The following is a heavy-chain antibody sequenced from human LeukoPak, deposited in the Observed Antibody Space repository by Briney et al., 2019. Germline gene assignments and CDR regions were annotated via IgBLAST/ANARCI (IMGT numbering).Heavy chain of an antibody. J-gene: IGHJ4*02. CDR2: ISAYNGNT. CDR3: GRVSGKYYYGSGSYSQHWDY. D-gene: IGHD3-10*01. CDR1: GYTFTSYG. V-gene: IGHV1-18*01. Sequence: ASVKVSCKASGYTFTSYGISWVRQAPGQGLEWMGWISAYNGNTNYAQKLQGRVTMTTDTSTSTAYMELRSLRSYDTALYNCGRVSGKYYYGSGSYSQHWDYWGQGTLVTVSS.